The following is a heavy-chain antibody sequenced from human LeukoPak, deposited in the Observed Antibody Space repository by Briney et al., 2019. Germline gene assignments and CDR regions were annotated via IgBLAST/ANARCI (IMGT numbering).Heavy chain of an antibody. CDR3: ARPYSGSKRYAFDI. CDR1: GFTFSSYA. Sequence: GGSLRLSCAASGFTFSSYAMNWVRQAPGKGLEWVSYISSSSSTIYYADSVKGRFTISRDNAKNSLYLQMNSLRAEDTAVYYCARPYSGSKRYAFDIWGQGTMVTVSS. D-gene: IGHD1-26*01. CDR2: ISSSSSTI. V-gene: IGHV3-48*04. J-gene: IGHJ3*02.